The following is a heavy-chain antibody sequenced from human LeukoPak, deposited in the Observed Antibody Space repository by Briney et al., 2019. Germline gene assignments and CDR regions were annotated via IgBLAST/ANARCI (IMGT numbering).Heavy chain of an antibody. CDR1: GFTFSSYG. Sequence: GGSLRLSCAASGFTFSSYGMHWVRQAPGKGLEWVAVISYDGSNKYYADSVKGRFTISRDNSKNTLYLQMNSLRAEDTAVYYCAKSPRDGYNSNAFDIWGQGTMVTVSS. D-gene: IGHD5-24*01. J-gene: IGHJ3*02. V-gene: IGHV3-30*18. CDR2: ISYDGSNK. CDR3: AKSPRDGYNSNAFDI.